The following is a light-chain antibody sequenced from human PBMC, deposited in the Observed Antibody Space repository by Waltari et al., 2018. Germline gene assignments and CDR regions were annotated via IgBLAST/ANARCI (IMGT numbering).Light chain of an antibody. Sequence: EIGLTPSPGTLSLSLGDRATLHCRARQSFSRSYLAWYQQKPGQAPRLLIYNASNRATGIPDRFSGSGSGTDFTLTISRLEPEDFAVYYCQQYGSFPGTFGQGTKVEIK. CDR2: NAS. J-gene: IGKJ1*01. V-gene: IGKV3-20*01. CDR1: QSFSRSY. CDR3: QQYGSFPGT.